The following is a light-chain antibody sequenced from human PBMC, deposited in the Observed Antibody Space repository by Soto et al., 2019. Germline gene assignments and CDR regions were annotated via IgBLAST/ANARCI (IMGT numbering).Light chain of an antibody. Sequence: IVVTQSPAIVSLSPGESATLSCRASQSVSRYLAWYQQKPGQAPRLLIFDASIRATGFPARFSGSGSGTDFTLTSSMLEPEYFTFYCCQRCSSLPVTFGQGTQVDIK. CDR1: QSVSRY. J-gene: IGKJ1*01. V-gene: IGKV3-11*01. CDR2: DAS. CDR3: QRCSSLPVT.